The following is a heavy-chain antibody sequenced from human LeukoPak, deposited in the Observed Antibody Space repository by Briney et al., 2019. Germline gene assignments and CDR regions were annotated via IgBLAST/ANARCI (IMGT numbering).Heavy chain of an antibody. Sequence: GESLKISCKGSGYSFTTYWIGWVRQMPGKGLEWMGIIYPGDSDTKYSPSFQGQVTISADKSISTAYLQWSSLKASDTAMYYCARRGSAINDAFDIWGQGTMVTVSS. CDR1: GYSFTTYW. CDR3: ARRGSAINDAFDI. J-gene: IGHJ3*02. V-gene: IGHV5-51*01. CDR2: IYPGDSDT.